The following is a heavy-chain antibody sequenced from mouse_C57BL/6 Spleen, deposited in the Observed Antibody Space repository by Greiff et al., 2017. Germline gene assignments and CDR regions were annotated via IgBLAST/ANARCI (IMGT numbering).Heavy chain of an antibody. CDR1: GFTFSSYA. V-gene: IGHV5-9-1*02. CDR3: TREEDYDGYAMDY. D-gene: IGHD2-4*01. Sequence: EVKLMESGEGLVKPGGSLKLSCAASGFTFSSYAMSWVRQTPEKRLEWVAYISSGGDYIYYADTVKGRFTIARDNARNTLYLQMSSLKSEDTAMYYCTREEDYDGYAMDYWGQGTSVTVSS. J-gene: IGHJ4*01. CDR2: ISSGGDYI.